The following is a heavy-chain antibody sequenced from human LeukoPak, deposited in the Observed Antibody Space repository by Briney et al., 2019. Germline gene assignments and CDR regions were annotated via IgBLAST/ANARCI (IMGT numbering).Heavy chain of an antibody. D-gene: IGHD5-24*01. J-gene: IGHJ4*02. V-gene: IGHV1-18*01. Sequence: ASVKVSCKASGYTFTSNGISWVRQAPGQGLEWMGWISAYSGDTNFAQKLQGRVTMTTDTSTRTAYMELRSLRSDDTAVYYCARVKDGYNLDYWGQGTLVTVSS. CDR1: GYTFTSNG. CDR3: ARVKDGYNLDY. CDR2: ISAYSGDT.